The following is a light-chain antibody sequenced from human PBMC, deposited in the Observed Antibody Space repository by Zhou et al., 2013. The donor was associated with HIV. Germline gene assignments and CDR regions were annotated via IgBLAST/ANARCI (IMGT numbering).Light chain of an antibody. V-gene: IGKV1-12*01. CDR3: QQYNTSPIT. J-gene: IGKJ5*01. Sequence: DIQMTQSPSSVSASVGDRVTISCRASQGIGSWLAWFQQKPGKAPKLLIFAASSLQSGVPSRFSGSGSGTEFTLTIDSLQAEDSATYYCQQYNTSPITFGQGTRLEI. CDR1: QGIGSW. CDR2: AAS.